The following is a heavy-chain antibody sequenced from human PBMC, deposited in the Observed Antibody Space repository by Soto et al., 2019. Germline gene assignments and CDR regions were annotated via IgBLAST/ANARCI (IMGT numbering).Heavy chain of an antibody. J-gene: IGHJ3*02. CDR3: ARDLGLLAVAGDDAFDI. D-gene: IGHD6-19*01. CDR1: GYTFTSYD. Sequence: ASVKVSCKASGYTFTSYDINWVRQATGQGLEWMGWMNPNSGNTGYAQKFQGRVTMTRNTSISTAYMELSSLRSEDTAVYYCARDLGLLAVAGDDAFDIWGQGTMVTVSS. CDR2: MNPNSGNT. V-gene: IGHV1-8*01.